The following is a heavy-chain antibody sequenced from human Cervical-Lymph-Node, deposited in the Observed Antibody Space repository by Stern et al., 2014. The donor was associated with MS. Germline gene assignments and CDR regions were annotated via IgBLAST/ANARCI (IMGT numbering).Heavy chain of an antibody. D-gene: IGHD2-21*02. V-gene: IGHV5-51*03. J-gene: IGHJ3*02. CDR2: IYPGDSDT. CDR1: GYTFTTYW. Sequence: EVQLVESGAEVKKPGESLKISCKASGYTFTTYWIGWVRQMPGKGLEWMGIIYPGDSDTRYSPSFQGQVTISADKSITPAYLQWSSLKASDTAMYYCARPYRTDTACYSLDAFEIWGQGTMVIVSS. CDR3: ARPYRTDTACYSLDAFEI.